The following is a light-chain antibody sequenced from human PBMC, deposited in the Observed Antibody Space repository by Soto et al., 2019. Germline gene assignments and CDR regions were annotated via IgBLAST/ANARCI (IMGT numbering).Light chain of an antibody. V-gene: IGKV1-33*01. Sequence: DIQMTHSPSSLSASVLYTVTITFHASQDIIHYLNWYQQKPGKALKLLIYDASNLHPGVPSRFRGSGSGTEFSFNITSLQPEDVATYYCQQYDDLPITFGQGTHWRL. CDR3: QQYDDLPIT. CDR2: DAS. J-gene: IGKJ5*01. CDR1: QDIIHY.